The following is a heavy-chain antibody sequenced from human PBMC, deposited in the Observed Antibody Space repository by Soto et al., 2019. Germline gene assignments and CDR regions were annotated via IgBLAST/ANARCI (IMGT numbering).Heavy chain of an antibody. CDR3: ARAEYSSSYTYYYYYMDV. CDR2: IYYSGST. V-gene: IGHV4-59*01. D-gene: IGHD6-6*01. Sequence: SETLSLTCTVSGGSISSYYWSWIRQPPGKGLEWIGYIYYSGSTNYNPSLKSRVTISVDTSKNQFSLKLSSVTAADTAVYYCARAEYSSSYTYYYYYMDVWGKGTAVTVS. J-gene: IGHJ6*03. CDR1: GGSISSYY.